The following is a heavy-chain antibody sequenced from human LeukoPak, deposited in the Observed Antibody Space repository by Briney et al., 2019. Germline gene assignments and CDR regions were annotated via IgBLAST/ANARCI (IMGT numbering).Heavy chain of an antibody. CDR1: GFTFSSYA. CDR3: ARAYKPVVTAICWFDP. Sequence: GGSLRLSCAASGFTFSSYAMHWVRQAPGKGLEWVAVISYDGSNKYYADSVKGRFTISRDNSKNTLYLQMNSLRAEDTAVYYCARAYKPVVTAICWFDPWGQGTLVTVSS. J-gene: IGHJ5*02. CDR2: ISYDGSNK. V-gene: IGHV3-30-3*01. D-gene: IGHD2-21*02.